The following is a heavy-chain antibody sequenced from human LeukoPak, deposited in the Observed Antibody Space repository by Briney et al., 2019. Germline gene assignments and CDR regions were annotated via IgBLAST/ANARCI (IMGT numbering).Heavy chain of an antibody. CDR2: IYPGDSDT. Sequence: GESLEISCKGSGYSFTSYWIGWVRQMAGKGLEWLGIIYPGDSDTRYSPSFQGQVTISADKSISTAYLQWSSLKASDTAMYYCARQSQKLIRGAIDYWGQGTLVTVSS. CDR3: ARQSQKLIRGAIDY. J-gene: IGHJ4*02. V-gene: IGHV5-51*01. CDR1: GYSFTSYW. D-gene: IGHD3-10*01.